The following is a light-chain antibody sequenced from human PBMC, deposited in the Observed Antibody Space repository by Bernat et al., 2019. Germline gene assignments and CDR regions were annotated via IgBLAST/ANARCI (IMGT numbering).Light chain of an antibody. CDR3: LQDYNNPLT. V-gene: IGKV1-6*01. Sequence: AIQMTQFPSSLSASVGDRVTVTCRASQDIGKNLGWYQQKPGKAPNILIYGASTLASGVPSRFSGSGSGTDFALTISILQPDDFATYFCLQDYNNPLTFGGGTKVDI. CDR2: GAS. CDR1: QDIGKN. J-gene: IGKJ4*01.